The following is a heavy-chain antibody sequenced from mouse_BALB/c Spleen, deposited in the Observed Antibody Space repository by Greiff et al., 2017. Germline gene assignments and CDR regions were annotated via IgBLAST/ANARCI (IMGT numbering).Heavy chain of an antibody. CDR1: GFTFSSFG. V-gene: IGHV5-17*02. J-gene: IGHJ2*01. CDR3: ARGITTRYFDY. CDR2: ISSGSSTI. Sequence: EVQRVESGGGLVQPGGSRKLSCAASGFTFSSFGMHWVRQAPEKGLEWVAYISSGSSTIYYADTVKGRFTISRDNPKNTLFLQMTSLRSEDTAMYYCARGITTRYFDYWGQGTTLTVSS. D-gene: IGHD1-1*01.